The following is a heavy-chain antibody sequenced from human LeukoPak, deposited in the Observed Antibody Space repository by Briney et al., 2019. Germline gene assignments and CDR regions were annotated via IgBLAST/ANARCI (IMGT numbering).Heavy chain of an antibody. CDR3: ARDLPAGRYFDL. J-gene: IGHJ2*01. V-gene: IGHV4-4*02. CDR1: GYSISSGYW. CDR2: ILHSGST. Sequence: PSGTLSLTCVVSGYSISSGYWWSWVRQSPGKGLEWIGEILHSGSTNYNPSLKSRVTMSVDTSKNQFSLKLSSVTAADTAVYYCARDLPAGRYFDLWGRGTLVTVSS.